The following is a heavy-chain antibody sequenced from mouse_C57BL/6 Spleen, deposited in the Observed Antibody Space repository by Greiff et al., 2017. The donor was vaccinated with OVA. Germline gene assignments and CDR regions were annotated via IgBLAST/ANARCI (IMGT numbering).Heavy chain of an antibody. V-gene: IGHV1-61*01. CDR1: GYTFTSYW. CDR3: ARRGSSQYYFDY. J-gene: IGHJ2*01. CDR2: IYPSDSET. D-gene: IGHD1-1*01. Sequence: VQLQQPGAELVRPGSSVKLSCKASGYTFTSYWMDWVKQRPGQGLEWIGNIYPSDSETHYNQKFKDKATLTVDKSSSTAYMQLSSLTSEDSAVYYCARRGSSQYYFDYWGQGTTLTVSS.